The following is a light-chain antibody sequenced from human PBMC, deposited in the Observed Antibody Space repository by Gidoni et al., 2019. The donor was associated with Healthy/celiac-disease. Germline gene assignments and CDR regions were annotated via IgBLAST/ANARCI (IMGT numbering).Light chain of an antibody. V-gene: IGKV1-33*01. CDR3: QQYDNLPMYT. Sequence: DIQMTQSPYSLSASVGDRVTITCQSSQDIRNYLNWHQQKPGKAPKLLIYDASNLETGVPSRFSGSGSGTDFTFTISSLQPEDIATYYCQQYDNLPMYTFGQGTKLEIK. CDR1: QDIRNY. J-gene: IGKJ2*01. CDR2: DAS.